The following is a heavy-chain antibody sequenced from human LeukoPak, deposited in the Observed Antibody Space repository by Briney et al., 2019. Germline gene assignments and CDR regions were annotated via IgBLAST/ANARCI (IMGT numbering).Heavy chain of an antibody. D-gene: IGHD2-2*01. CDR1: GASISSTNW. V-gene: IGHV4-4*02. CDR3: ARAQEGCSRASCYLEP. Sequence: SGALSLTCAISGASISSTNWWIWVRQPPGKGLEWIGEMHHSGRTNYNPSLKSRITISVDKSKNQVFLRLNSVAAADTALYYCARAQEGCSRASCYLEPWGQGTLVTVSS. J-gene: IGHJ5*02. CDR2: MHHSGRT.